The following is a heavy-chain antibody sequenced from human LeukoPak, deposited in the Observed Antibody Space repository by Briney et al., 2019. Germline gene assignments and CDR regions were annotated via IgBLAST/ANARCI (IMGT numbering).Heavy chain of an antibody. CDR2: IYSSAGT. J-gene: IGHJ3*01. Sequence: GGSLRLSCAASGLTVSTNHMSWVRQAPGEGLEWVSVIYSSAGTNFADSVKGRFTISRDNSKNMLYLQMNSLRVEDTAMYYCTKSGPPDPYWGQGTTVSVS. CDR3: TKSGPPDPY. V-gene: IGHV3-53*01. CDR1: GLTVSTNH.